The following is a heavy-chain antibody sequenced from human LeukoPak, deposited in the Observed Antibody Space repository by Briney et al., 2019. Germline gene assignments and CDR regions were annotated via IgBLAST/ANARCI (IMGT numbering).Heavy chain of an antibody. V-gene: IGHV3-15*01. CDR2: IKSKTDGGTT. J-gene: IGHJ6*03. Sequence: GGTLRLSCAASGFTFSNAWMSWVREAPGKGREWVGRIKSKTDGGTTDYAAPVKGRFTISRDDSKNTLYLQMNSLKTEDTAVYYCTTSTPTRYCSSTSCTSYYYYYMDVWGKGTTVTVSS. CDR1: GFTFSNAW. D-gene: IGHD2-2*01. CDR3: TTSTPTRYCSSTSCTSYYYYYMDV.